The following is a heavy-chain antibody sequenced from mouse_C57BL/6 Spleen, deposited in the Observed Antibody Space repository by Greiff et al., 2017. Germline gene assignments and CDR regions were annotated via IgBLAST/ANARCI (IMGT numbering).Heavy chain of an antibody. Sequence: EVQLVESEGGLVQPGSSMKLSCTASGFTFSDYYMAWVRPVPEKGLEWVANINYDGSSTYYLDSLKSRFIISRDNAKNILYLQMSSLKSEDTATYYCARENLYYYGSSYGYFDVWGTGTTVTVSS. CDR2: INYDGSST. CDR1: GFTFSDYY. CDR3: ARENLYYYGSSYGYFDV. D-gene: IGHD1-1*01. J-gene: IGHJ1*03. V-gene: IGHV5-16*01.